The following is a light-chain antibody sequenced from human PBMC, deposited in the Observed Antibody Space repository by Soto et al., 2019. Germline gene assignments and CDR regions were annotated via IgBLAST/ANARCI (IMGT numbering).Light chain of an antibody. CDR3: SSYSSSTTRLL. V-gene: IGLV2-14*01. CDR1: SSDVGGYNY. J-gene: IGLJ3*02. Sequence: QSALTQPASVSGSPGQSITISCTGTSSDVGGYNYVSWYQQHPGKAPKLIIYEVTGRPSEISYRFSGSKSGNTASLTISGLQSDDEADYYCSSYSSSTTRLLFGGGTKLTVL. CDR2: EVT.